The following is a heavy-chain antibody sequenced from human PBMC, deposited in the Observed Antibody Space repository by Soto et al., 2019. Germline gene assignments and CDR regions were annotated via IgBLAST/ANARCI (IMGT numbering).Heavy chain of an antibody. J-gene: IGHJ3*02. CDR3: ARGEYHHDAFDI. D-gene: IGHD3-16*01. Sequence: EVQLVESGGGLVQPGGSLRLSCAASGFTFSSYSMNWVHQAPGKGLEWVSYISSSSSTIYYADSVKGRFTISRDNAKNSLYLQMNSLRAEDTAVYYCARGEYHHDAFDIWGQGTMVTVSS. CDR1: GFTFSSYS. V-gene: IGHV3-48*01. CDR2: ISSSSSTI.